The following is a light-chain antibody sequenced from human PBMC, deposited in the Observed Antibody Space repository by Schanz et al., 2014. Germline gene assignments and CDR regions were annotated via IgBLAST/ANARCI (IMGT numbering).Light chain of an antibody. Sequence: EIVLTQSPGTLSLSPGERATLSCRASQSVSSSSVAWYQQKPGQAPRLLIYDASIRATGIPARFSGSGSGTEFTLTISSLQSEDLAVYYCQQYHNWPRTFGQGTKLDIK. CDR3: QQYHNWPRT. V-gene: IGKV3-15*01. J-gene: IGKJ2*01. CDR1: QSVSSS. CDR2: DAS.